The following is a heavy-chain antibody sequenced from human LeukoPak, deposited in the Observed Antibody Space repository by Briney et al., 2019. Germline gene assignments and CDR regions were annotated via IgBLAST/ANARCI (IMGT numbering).Heavy chain of an antibody. V-gene: IGHV4-34*01. Sequence: SETLSLTCAVYGGSFSGYYWSWIRQPPGKGLEWIGEINHSGSTYYNPSLKSRVTISVDTSKNQFSLKLSSVTAADTAVYYCARAAMIPPDYYYYMDVWGKGTTVTISS. CDR3: ARAAMIPPDYYYYMDV. J-gene: IGHJ6*03. CDR1: GGSFSGYY. D-gene: IGHD3-22*01. CDR2: INHSGST.